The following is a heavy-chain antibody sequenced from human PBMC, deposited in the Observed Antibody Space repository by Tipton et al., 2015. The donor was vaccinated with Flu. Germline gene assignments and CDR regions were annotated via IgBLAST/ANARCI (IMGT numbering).Heavy chain of an antibody. CDR1: GDSISGYY. V-gene: IGHV4-4*07. Sequence: TLSLTCTVSGDSISGYYWSWIRQPAGKGLEWIGRIYTSGSSDYHPSLKSRVTISVDTSKNQFSLKLSSVTAADTAVYYCARDGGVGSGWSYSGGNYYYGMDVWGQGTTVIVSS. CDR3: ARDGGVGSGWSYSGGNYYYGMDV. D-gene: IGHD6-19*01. CDR2: IYTSGSS. J-gene: IGHJ6*02.